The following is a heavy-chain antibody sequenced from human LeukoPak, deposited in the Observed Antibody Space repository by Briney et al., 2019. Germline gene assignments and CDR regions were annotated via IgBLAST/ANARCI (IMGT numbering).Heavy chain of an antibody. CDR1: GYTFTGYY. J-gene: IGHJ4*02. V-gene: IGHV1-2*02. Sequence: ASVKVSCTASGYTFTGYYMHWVRQAPGQGLEWMGWINPNSGGTNYAQKFQGRVTMTRDTSISTAYMELSRLRSDDTAVYYCARGRYGSGSNYFDYWGQGTLVTVSS. CDR3: ARGRYGSGSNYFDY. D-gene: IGHD3-10*01. CDR2: INPNSGGT.